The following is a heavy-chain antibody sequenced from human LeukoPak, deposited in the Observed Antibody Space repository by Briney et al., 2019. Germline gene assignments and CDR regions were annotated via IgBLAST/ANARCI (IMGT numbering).Heavy chain of an antibody. J-gene: IGHJ4*02. Sequence: PGRSLRLSCAASGFTFSSYAMHWVRQAPGKGLEWVAVISYDGSNKYYADSVKGRFTISRDNSKNTLYLQMNSLRAEDTAVYYCARSLLGGSYYFDYWGQGTLVTVSS. D-gene: IGHD1-26*01. CDR2: ISYDGSNK. CDR3: ARSLLGGSYYFDY. V-gene: IGHV3-30-3*01. CDR1: GFTFSSYA.